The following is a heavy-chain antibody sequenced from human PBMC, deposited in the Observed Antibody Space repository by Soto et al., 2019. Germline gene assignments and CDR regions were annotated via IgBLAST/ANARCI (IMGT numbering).Heavy chain of an antibody. CDR3: ARVAYGNGWIFDY. CDR1: GFTFSNYW. V-gene: IGHV3-7*01. CDR2: IKLDGSEK. D-gene: IGHD6-19*01. J-gene: IGHJ4*01. Sequence: GGSLRLSCAASGFTFSNYWMSWVRQAPGKGLEWVANIKLDGSEKYYVDSVKGRLTLSRDNAKNSLQLQMSSLRAEDTAIYFRARVAYGNGWIFDYWGQGTLVTVSS.